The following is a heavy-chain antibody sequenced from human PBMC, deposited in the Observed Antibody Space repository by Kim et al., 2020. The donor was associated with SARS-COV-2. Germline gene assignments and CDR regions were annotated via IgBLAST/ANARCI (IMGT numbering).Heavy chain of an antibody. CDR2: MNPNSGNT. CDR3: ARGRGLLWFGRG. Sequence: ASVKVSCKASGYTFTSYDINWVRQATGQGLEWMGWMNPNSGNTGYAQKFQGRVTMTRNTSISTAYMELSSLRSEDMAVYYCARGRGLLWFGRGWGQGTLVTVSS. CDR1: GYTFTSYD. V-gene: IGHV1-8*01. D-gene: IGHD3-10*01. J-gene: IGHJ4*02.